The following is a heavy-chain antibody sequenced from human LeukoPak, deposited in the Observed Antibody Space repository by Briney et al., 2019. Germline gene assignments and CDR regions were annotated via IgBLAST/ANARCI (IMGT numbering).Heavy chain of an antibody. Sequence: GGSLRLSCAASGFTFDDYGMSWVRQAPGKGLEWVSGINWNGGSTGYADSVKGRFTISRDNAKNSLYLQMNSLRAEDTALYHCARDFGITMVRGVMDYYYGMDVWGHGTTVTVSS. CDR2: INWNGGST. V-gene: IGHV3-20*01. D-gene: IGHD3-10*01. J-gene: IGHJ6*02. CDR1: GFTFDDYG. CDR3: ARDFGITMVRGVMDYYYGMDV.